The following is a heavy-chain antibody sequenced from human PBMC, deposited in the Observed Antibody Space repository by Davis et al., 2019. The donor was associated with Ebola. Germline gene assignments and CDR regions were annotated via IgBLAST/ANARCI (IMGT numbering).Heavy chain of an antibody. CDR1: GLTFDDYA. CDR3: ARDRYYYGFDY. D-gene: IGHD3-10*01. J-gene: IGHJ4*02. Sequence: SLMLPCAASGLTFDDYAMHWVRQAPGKGLEWVSGISWNSGSIGYADSVKGRFTISRDNAKNSMYLQMNSLRAEDTAVYYCARDRYYYGFDYWGQGTLVTVSS. V-gene: IGHV3-9*01. CDR2: ISWNSGSI.